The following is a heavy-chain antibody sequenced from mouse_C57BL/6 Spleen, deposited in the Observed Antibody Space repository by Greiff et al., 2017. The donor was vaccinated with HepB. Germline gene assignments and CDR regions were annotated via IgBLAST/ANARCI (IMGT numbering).Heavy chain of an antibody. J-gene: IGHJ2*01. CDR1: GYTFTDYN. CDR2: INPNNGGT. CDR3: ARWGLRGFDY. V-gene: IGHV1-18*01. Sequence: EVQGVESGPELVKPGASVKIPCKASGYTFTDYNMDWVQQSHGKSLEWIGDINPNNGGTIYNQKFKGKATLTVDKSSSTAYMELRSLTSEDTAVYYCARWGLRGFDYWGQGTTLTVSS. D-gene: IGHD2-4*01.